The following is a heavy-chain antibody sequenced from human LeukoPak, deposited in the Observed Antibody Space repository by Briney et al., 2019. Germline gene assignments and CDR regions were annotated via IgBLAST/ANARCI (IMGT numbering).Heavy chain of an antibody. D-gene: IGHD5-12*01. CDR1: GFTFSSYA. CDR3: AKGSGYDPLYYFDY. CDR2: ISGSGGST. V-gene: IGHV3-23*01. J-gene: IGHJ4*02. Sequence: GGSLRLSCAASGFTFSSYAMSWVRQAPGKGLEWDSAISGSGGSTYYADSVKGRFTISRDNSKNTLYLQMNSLRAEDTAVYYCAKGSGYDPLYYFDYWGQGALVTVSS.